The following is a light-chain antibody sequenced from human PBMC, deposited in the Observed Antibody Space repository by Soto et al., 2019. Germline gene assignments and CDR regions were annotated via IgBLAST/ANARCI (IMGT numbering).Light chain of an antibody. Sequence: EVVVTQAPATLSGCPGAGVTVSCSANAGIVHTLAWYQHKPGQTPILIIYDTCTSSTGVPRRFSGSRSGPEFTLTINSLQSEAFAICYCKPYYNWPLTFGRGTKVAIK. CDR3: KPYYNWPLT. V-gene: IGKV3-15*01. J-gene: IGKJ4*01. CDR2: DTC. CDR1: AGIVHT.